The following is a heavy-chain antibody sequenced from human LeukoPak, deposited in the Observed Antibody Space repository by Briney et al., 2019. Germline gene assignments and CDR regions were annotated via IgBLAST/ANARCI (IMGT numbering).Heavy chain of an antibody. V-gene: IGHV1-18*01. J-gene: IGHJ4*02. CDR1: GYTFTSYG. D-gene: IGHD2-15*01. CDR2: ISAYNGNT. Sequence: ASVKVSCKASGYTFTSYGISWVRQAPGQGLEWMGWISAYNGNTNYAQKFQGRVTMTTDTSTSTAYMELRSLRSDDTAVYYCARNHPRYCSGGSCYSGYYFDYWGQGTLVTVSS. CDR3: ARNHPRYCSGGSCYSGYYFDY.